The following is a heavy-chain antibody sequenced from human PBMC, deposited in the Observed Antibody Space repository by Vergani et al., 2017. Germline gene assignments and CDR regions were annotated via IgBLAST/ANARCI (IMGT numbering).Heavy chain of an antibody. CDR2: IWYDGSNK. CDR3: ARDAIEAAERGYYYYLDV. CDR1: GFTFSSYG. D-gene: IGHD6-13*01. J-gene: IGHJ6*03. V-gene: IGHV3-33*01. Sequence: QVQLVESGGGVVQPGRSLRLSCAASGFTFSSYGMHWVRQAPGKGLEWVAVIWYDGSNKYYADSVKGRFTISRDNSKNTLYLQMNSLRAEDTAVYYCARDAIEAAERGYYYYLDVWGKGTTVTVSS.